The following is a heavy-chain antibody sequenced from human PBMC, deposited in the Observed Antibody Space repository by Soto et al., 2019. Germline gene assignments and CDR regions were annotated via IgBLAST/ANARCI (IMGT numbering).Heavy chain of an antibody. CDR3: AKMAVQLERRHYYYYYGMDV. CDR1: GGSISSYY. V-gene: IGHV4-59*01. D-gene: IGHD1-1*01. CDR2: IYYSGST. Sequence: QVQLQESGPGLVKPSETLSLTCTVSGGSISSYYWSWIRQPPGKGLEWIGYIYYSGSTNYNPSIKLRVTISVDTSKNQFSLKLSSVTAADTAVYYCAKMAVQLERRHYYYYYGMDVWGQGTTVTVSS. J-gene: IGHJ6*02.